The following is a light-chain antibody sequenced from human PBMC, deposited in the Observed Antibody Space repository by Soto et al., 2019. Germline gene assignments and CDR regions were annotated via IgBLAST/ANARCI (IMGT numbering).Light chain of an antibody. Sequence: QSLLTQPPSASGSFGQSVTISCTGTSSDVGGYNYVSWYQQYPGKAPKLMIYEVSEWPSGVPDRFSGSKSGNTASLTVSGLQADDEADYYCSSYSGTNYHYVFGTGTKVTVL. J-gene: IGLJ1*01. CDR2: EVS. CDR1: SSDVGGYNY. CDR3: SSYSGTNYHYV. V-gene: IGLV2-8*01.